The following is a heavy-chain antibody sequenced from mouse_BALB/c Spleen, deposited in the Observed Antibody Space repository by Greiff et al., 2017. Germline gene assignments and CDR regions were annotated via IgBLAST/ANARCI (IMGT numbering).Heavy chain of an antibody. CDR3: ARGGITTVVATEAMDY. D-gene: IGHD1-1*01. CDR2: INPGSGGT. J-gene: IGHJ4*01. V-gene: IGHV1-54*01. Sequence: VQLVESGAELVRPGTSVKVSCKASGYAFTNYLIEWVKQRPGQGLEWIGVINPGSGGTNYNEKFKGKATLTGDKSSSTAYMQLSSLTSDDSAVYFCARGGITTVVATEAMDYWGQGTSVTVSS. CDR1: GYAFTNYL.